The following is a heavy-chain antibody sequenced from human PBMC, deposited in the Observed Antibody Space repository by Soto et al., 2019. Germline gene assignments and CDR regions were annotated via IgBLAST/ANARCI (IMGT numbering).Heavy chain of an antibody. V-gene: IGHV1-69*02. Sequence: SVKVSCXASGGTFSSYTISWVRQAPGQGLEWMGRIIPILGIANYAQKFQGRVTITADKSTSTAYMELSSLRSEDTAVYYCAAPDFGGNSPQHWGQGTLVTVSS. D-gene: IGHD2-21*02. CDR2: IIPILGIA. CDR1: GGTFSSYT. CDR3: AAPDFGGNSPQH. J-gene: IGHJ1*01.